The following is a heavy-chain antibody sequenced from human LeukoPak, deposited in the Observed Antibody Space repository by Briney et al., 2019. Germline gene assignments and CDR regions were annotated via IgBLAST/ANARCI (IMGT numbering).Heavy chain of an antibody. CDR2: ISSSSSTI. Sequence: PGRSLRLSCAASGFTFSSYSMNWVRQAPGKWLEWVSYISSSSSTIYYADSVKGRFTISRDNAKNSLYLQMNSLRAEDTAVYYCARDSTITSFGYWGQGTLVTVSS. CDR1: GFTFSSYS. D-gene: IGHD3-16*01. V-gene: IGHV3-48*01. CDR3: ARDSTITSFGY. J-gene: IGHJ4*02.